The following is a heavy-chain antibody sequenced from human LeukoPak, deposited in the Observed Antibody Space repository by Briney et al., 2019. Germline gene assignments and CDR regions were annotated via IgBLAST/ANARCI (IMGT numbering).Heavy chain of an antibody. CDR1: GFAFSSYV. D-gene: IGHD2-15*01. J-gene: IGHJ4*02. Sequence: PGRSLRLSCAASGFAFSSYVMHWVRQAPGKGLEWVAVISYDGSNKYYADSVKGRFTISRDNPRNTVYLQMNSLRAEDTAVYYCAKGRRYCSGGSCYYFDYWGQGTLVTVSS. CDR2: ISYDGSNK. V-gene: IGHV3-30*18. CDR3: AKGRRYCSGGSCYYFDY.